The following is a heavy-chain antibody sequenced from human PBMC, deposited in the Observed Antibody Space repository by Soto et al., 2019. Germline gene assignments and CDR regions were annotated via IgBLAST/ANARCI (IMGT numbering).Heavy chain of an antibody. J-gene: IGHJ6*02. V-gene: IGHV4-59*12. D-gene: IGHD4-4*01. CDR2: IYYSGST. CDR3: ARSSTVTGDYGMDV. CDR1: GVSIRIYD. Sequence: SWTLSLTGTLSGVSIRIYDLGGTRQRPGKRIEWSGYIYYSGSTNYNPSLKSRVTISGDTSKNQFSLKLSSVTAADTAVYFCARSSTVTGDYGMDVWGQGTTVTVSS.